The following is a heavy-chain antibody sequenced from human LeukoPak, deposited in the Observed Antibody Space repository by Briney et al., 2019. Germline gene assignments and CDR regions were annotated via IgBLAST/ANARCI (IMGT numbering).Heavy chain of an antibody. CDR1: GGSFSGYY. Sequence: SETLSLTCAVYGGSFSGYYWSWIRQPPGKGLEWVGEINHSGSTNYNPSLKSRVTISVDTSKNQFSLKLSSVTAADTAVYYCARRSPAPYYYDSSGPYLDYWGQGTLVTVSS. D-gene: IGHD3-22*01. CDR3: ARRSPAPYYYDSSGPYLDY. V-gene: IGHV4-34*01. J-gene: IGHJ4*02. CDR2: INHSGST.